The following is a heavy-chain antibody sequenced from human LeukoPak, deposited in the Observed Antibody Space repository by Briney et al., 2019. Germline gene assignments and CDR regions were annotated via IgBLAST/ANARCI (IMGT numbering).Heavy chain of an antibody. J-gene: IGHJ3*02. V-gene: IGHV3-30-3*01. D-gene: IGHD3-22*01. CDR2: ISYDGSNK. CDR1: GFTFSSYA. Sequence: PGGSLRLSCAASGFTFSSYAMHWVRQAPGKGLEWVAVISYDGSNKYYADSVKGRFTISRDNSKNTLYLQMNSLRAEDTAVYYCARDLHYYDSRHMGDAFDIWGQGTMVTVSS. CDR3: ARDLHYYDSRHMGDAFDI.